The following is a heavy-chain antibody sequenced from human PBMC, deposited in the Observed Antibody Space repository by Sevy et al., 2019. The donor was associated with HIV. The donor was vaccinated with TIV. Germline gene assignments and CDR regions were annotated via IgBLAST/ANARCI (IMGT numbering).Heavy chain of an antibody. CDR1: GFTFSTYW. J-gene: IGHJ6*02. CDR3: ARDCSSTSCLGGLDV. D-gene: IGHD2-2*01. CDR2: IKKDGSEK. Sequence: GGSLRLSCAVSGFTFSTYWMSWVRQAPGKGLEWVANIKKDGSEKYYVDSVKGRFTISRDNAKNSLYLQMNSLRVEDTALYYCARDCSSTSCLGGLDVWGQGTSVTVSS. V-gene: IGHV3-7*03.